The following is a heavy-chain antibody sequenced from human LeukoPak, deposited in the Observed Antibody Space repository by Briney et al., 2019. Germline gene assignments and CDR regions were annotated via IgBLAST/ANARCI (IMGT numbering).Heavy chain of an antibody. V-gene: IGHV4-39*01. CDR1: GGSITSVGYF. Sequence: SETLSLTCTVSGGSITSVGYFWGWIRQPPGKGLEWIGTIFHSGSTYCNASLKSRVTMSVDTSKNQFSLKLSSVTAADTAVYYCVRRSTAGEWFDPWGQGTLVTVPS. CDR2: IFHSGST. CDR3: VRRSTAGEWFDP. J-gene: IGHJ5*02. D-gene: IGHD3-16*01.